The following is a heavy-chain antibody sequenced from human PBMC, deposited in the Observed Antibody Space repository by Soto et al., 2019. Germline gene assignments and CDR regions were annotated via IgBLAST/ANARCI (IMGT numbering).Heavy chain of an antibody. CDR1: GFTCSSYE. D-gene: IGHD2-8*01. Sequence: GSLRLSCAASGFTCSSYEMNWVRQAPGKGLEWVSYISSSGSTIYYADSVKGRFTISRDNAKNSLYLQMNSLTAADTAVYYCARGSIVLMVYAIDYWGQGTLVTVSS. V-gene: IGHV3-48*03. J-gene: IGHJ4*02. CDR2: ISSSGSTI. CDR3: ARGSIVLMVYAIDY.